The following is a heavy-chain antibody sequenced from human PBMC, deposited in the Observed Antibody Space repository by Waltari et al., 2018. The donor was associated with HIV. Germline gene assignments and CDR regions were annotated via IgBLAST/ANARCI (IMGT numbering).Heavy chain of an antibody. V-gene: IGHV3-74*01. Sequence: VQVVESGGGLVQPGGSRGLSCDASEVTFRRYWMSWVRHAPGKGLVWVSRINSDGSSTGYVDSVKGRFTISRDNAKNTLYLQMNNLRAEDTAVYYCAPGRGWFDPWGQGTLVTVSS. CDR3: APGRGWFDP. CDR1: EVTFRRYW. CDR2: INSDGSST. J-gene: IGHJ5*02.